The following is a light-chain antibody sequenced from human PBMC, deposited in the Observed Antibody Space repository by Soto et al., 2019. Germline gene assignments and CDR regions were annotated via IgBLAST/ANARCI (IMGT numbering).Light chain of an antibody. CDR3: HQYNNWPPT. J-gene: IGKJ1*01. CDR2: GAS. CDR1: QSVSGG. V-gene: IGKV3D-15*01. Sequence: EIVMTQSPATLSVSPGERATLSCRASQSVSGGLAWCQQRPGQAPGLLIYGASTRATGIPARFSGSGSVTEFTLTISSLQAEDFAVYYCHQYNNWPPTFGQGTKVEIK.